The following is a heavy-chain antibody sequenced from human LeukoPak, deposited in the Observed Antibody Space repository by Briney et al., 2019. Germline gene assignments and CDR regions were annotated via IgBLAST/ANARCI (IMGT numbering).Heavy chain of an antibody. CDR2: IYTSGST. CDR1: GGSISSYY. D-gene: IGHD3-10*01. J-gene: IGHJ4*02. V-gene: IGHV4-4*07. Sequence: PSETLSLTCTVSGGSISSYYWSWIRQPAGKGLEWIGRIYTSGSTNYNPSLKSRVTMSVDTSKNQFSLKLNSVTAADTAVYYCARAGITMVRGVTPYYFDYWGQGTLVTVSS. CDR3: ARAGITMVRGVTPYYFDY.